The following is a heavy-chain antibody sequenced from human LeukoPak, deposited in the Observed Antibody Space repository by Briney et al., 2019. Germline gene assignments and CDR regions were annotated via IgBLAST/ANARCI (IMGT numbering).Heavy chain of an antibody. CDR1: GYSITSHW. J-gene: IGHJ3*02. CDR3: ARQGGSVSVERAFDI. Sequence: GESLKISCKGSGYSITSHWIGWVRQMPGKGLEWMGIIYPGDSDTTYSPSFQGQVTMSAGKSISTAYLQWSSLKASDTAMYYCARQGGSVSVERAFDIWGQGTMVTVSP. D-gene: IGHD1-26*01. CDR2: IYPGDSDT. V-gene: IGHV5-51*01.